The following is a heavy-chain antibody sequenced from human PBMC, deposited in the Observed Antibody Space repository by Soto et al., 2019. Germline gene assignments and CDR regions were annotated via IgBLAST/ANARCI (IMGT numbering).Heavy chain of an antibody. J-gene: IGHJ4*02. CDR1: GYTFSNFW. CDR2: IYPGDHET. D-gene: IGHD6-13*01. Sequence: GESLKISCQCSGYTFSNFWIGWVRQLPGKGLEWMGIIYPGDHETRYSPSFHGKVTISADKSINTAYLQSNSLEASDTAFYFCARSPGSSPYFDYWVQGTLVTVPS. CDR3: ARSPGSSPYFDY. V-gene: IGHV5-51*01.